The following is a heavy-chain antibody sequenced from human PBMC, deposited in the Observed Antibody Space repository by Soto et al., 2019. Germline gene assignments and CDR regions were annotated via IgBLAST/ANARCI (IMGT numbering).Heavy chain of an antibody. CDR2: IYHSGST. CDR1: GASIRSYY. Sequence: PSETLSLTCTVSGASIRSYYWSWIRQSPGKGLEWIGYIYHSGSTNYNPSLKSRVTMSVVTSKNQFSLKLSSVTAADTAVYYCASGSPDFYWGQGTLVTVSS. D-gene: IGHD2-21*01. CDR3: ASGSPDFY. J-gene: IGHJ4*02. V-gene: IGHV4-59*01.